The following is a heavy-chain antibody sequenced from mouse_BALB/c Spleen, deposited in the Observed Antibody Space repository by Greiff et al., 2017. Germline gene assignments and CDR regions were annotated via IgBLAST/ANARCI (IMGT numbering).Heavy chain of an antibody. CDR2: ISSGGGST. CDR3: ARHNDCYHGLDY. V-gene: IGHV5-12-1*01. J-gene: IGHJ4*01. Sequence: EVKLVESGGGLVKPGGSLKLSCAASGFAFSSYDMSWVRQTPEKRLEWVAYISSGGGSTYYPDTVKGRFTISRDNAKNTLYLQMSSLKSEDTAMYYCARHNDCYHGLDYWGQGTSVTVSS. CDR1: GFAFSSYD. D-gene: IGHD2-3*01.